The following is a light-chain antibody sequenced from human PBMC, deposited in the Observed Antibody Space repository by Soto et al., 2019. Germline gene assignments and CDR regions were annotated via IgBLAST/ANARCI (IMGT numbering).Light chain of an antibody. V-gene: IGKV1-33*01. CDR3: QQYDHLPFT. J-gene: IGKJ3*01. CDR2: DAS. CDR1: QDISNY. Sequence: DIQMTQSPSSLSASVGDRVTITCQASQDISNYLSWYQQKPGKAPKLLIYDASNLEAGVPSRFGGSRSGTDFTFTISSLHPEDVATYYCQQYDHLPFTFGPGTKVDFK.